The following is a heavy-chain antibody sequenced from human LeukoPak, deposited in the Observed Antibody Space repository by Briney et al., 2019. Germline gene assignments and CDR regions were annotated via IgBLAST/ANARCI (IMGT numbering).Heavy chain of an antibody. D-gene: IGHD1-26*01. CDR1: GFTFGDYY. J-gene: IGHJ4*02. CDR3: ARVRGSYCSDY. Sequence: PGGSLRLSCAASGFTFGDYYMSWIRQAPGKGLEWVSYISSSGTTIHYADSVKGRFTISRDNAKNSLYLQMNALRAEDTAVYYCARVRGSYCSDYWARELWSPSPQ. V-gene: IGHV3-11*04. CDR2: ISSSGTTI.